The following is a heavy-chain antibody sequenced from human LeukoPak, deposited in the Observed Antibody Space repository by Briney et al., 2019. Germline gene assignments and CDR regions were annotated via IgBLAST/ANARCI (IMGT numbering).Heavy chain of an antibody. D-gene: IGHD2-8*01. CDR2: IRSKANNYAT. J-gene: IGHJ4*02. V-gene: IGHV3-73*01. Sequence: GGSLTLSCAASGFTFSGSAMHWVRQASGKGLEWVGRIRSKANNYATAYAASVKGRFTISRDESKNTAYLQMNSLKTEDTAVYYCTRRTEEANNGESDFDYWGQGTLVTVSS. CDR1: GFTFSGSA. CDR3: TRRTEEANNGESDFDY.